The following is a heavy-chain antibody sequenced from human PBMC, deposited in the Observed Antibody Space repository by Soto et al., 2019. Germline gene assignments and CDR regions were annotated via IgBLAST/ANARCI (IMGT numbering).Heavy chain of an antibody. CDR1: GYIFTNHY. CDR2: INPSGGST. D-gene: IGHD3-22*01. Sequence: ASVKVSCKAFGYIFTNHYIHWVRQAPGQGLEWMGIINPSGGSTNYLQKFQGRITMTRDTSTSTVYMELSSLRSEDTAVYFCASADYHDSSGFYYDCWGQGSLVTVSS. V-gene: IGHV1-46*01. CDR3: ASADYHDSSGFYYDC. J-gene: IGHJ4*02.